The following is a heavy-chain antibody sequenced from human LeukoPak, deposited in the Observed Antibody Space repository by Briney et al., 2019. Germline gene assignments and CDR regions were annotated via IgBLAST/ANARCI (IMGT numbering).Heavy chain of an antibody. CDR1: GGSVTRNY. D-gene: IGHD3-16*01. CDR2: IYYSGST. CDR3: ARIVTGGASFDS. Sequence: SETLSLTCTVSGGSVTRNYWSWLRQPPGKGLEWIGYIYYSGSTNYSPSLKSRVTMSVNPSKNQFSLNLNSVTAADTAVYYCARIVTGGASFDSWVQGTLVTVSS. V-gene: IGHV4-59*02. J-gene: IGHJ4*02.